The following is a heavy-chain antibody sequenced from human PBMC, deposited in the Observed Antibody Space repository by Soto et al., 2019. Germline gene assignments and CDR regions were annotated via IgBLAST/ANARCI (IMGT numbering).Heavy chain of an antibody. D-gene: IGHD3-10*01. CDR3: ARSKAYYESGSYYSYWFDP. Sequence: QVQLQESGPGLVKPSGTLSLTCAVSDGSICSSNWWSWVRQPPGKGLEWIGEIYHSGSTNYNPSLKRRVTIFVDKSKNQFSLKLSSVAAADTAVYYCARSKAYYESGSYYSYWFDPWGQGTLVTVSS. V-gene: IGHV4-4*02. J-gene: IGHJ5*02. CDR2: IYHSGST. CDR1: DGSICSSNW.